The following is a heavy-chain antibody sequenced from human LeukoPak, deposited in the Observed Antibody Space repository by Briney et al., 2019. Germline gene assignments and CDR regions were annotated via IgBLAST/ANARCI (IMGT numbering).Heavy chain of an antibody. CDR3: TRYLCVDYVD. Sequence: PGGSLRLSCAASGFTISSYEMNWVRQAPRKRLEWVSYISNSGSTIYYTHSVKGRFTISRDNAKNSLDLQMNSLIAQDTTVYYCTRYLCVDYVDWGQGTLVTVSS. CDR1: GFTISSYE. J-gene: IGHJ4*02. V-gene: IGHV3-48*03. D-gene: IGHD3-16*01. CDR2: ISNSGSTI.